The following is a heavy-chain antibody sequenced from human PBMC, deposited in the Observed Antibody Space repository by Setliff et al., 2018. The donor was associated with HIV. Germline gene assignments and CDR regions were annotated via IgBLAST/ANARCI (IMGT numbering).Heavy chain of an antibody. CDR1: GYSFTGYA. Sequence: ASVKVSCKTSGYSFTGYAMHWVRHAPGQRLGWMAWINGANGNVRYSQKFQDRLTLTRDTAASTVHMELSSLTFEDTAVYFCARDSFGFDYWGQGSPVTVSS. CDR2: INGANGNV. V-gene: IGHV1-3*01. CDR3: ARDSFGFDY. J-gene: IGHJ4*02. D-gene: IGHD3-3*01.